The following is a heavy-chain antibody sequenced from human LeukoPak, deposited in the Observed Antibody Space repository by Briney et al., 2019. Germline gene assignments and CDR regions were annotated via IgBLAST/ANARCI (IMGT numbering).Heavy chain of an antibody. Sequence: GGSPRLSCAASGFTFSNYAMHWVRQAPGKGLEWVAVIGYDGKYKHYADSVKGRFSISRDRSKTTVDLEMSSLRTDDTAVYYCARGSGWFFDTWGQGTLVTVSS. D-gene: IGHD6-19*01. CDR3: ARGSGWFFDT. CDR1: GFTFSNYA. V-gene: IGHV3-30*04. J-gene: IGHJ4*02. CDR2: IGYDGKYK.